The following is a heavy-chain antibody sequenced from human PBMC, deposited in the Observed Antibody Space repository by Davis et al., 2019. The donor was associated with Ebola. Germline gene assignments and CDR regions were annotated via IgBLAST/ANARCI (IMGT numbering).Heavy chain of an antibody. J-gene: IGHJ5*02. D-gene: IGHD2-21*01. V-gene: IGHV4-39*07. CDR3: ARPPAYAWFDP. Sequence: MPSETLSLTCTVSGGSISSSGYYWSWIRQPPGKGLEWIGEINHSGSTNYNPSLKSRVTISVDTSKNQFSLKLSSVTAADTAVYYCARPPAYAWFDPWGQGTLVTVSS. CDR1: GGSISSSGYY. CDR2: INHSGST.